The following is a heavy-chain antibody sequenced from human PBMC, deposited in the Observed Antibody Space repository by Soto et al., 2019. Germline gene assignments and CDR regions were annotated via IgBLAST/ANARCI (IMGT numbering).Heavy chain of an antibody. D-gene: IGHD5-12*01. J-gene: IGHJ3*02. Sequence: GESLKISCKGSGYSFTSYWIGWVRQMPGKGLEWMGIIYPGDSDTRYSPSFQGQVTISADKSISTAYLQWSSLKASDTAMYYCARPRRGYSGYADDAFDIWGQGTMVTVSS. CDR3: ARPRRGYSGYADDAFDI. CDR2: IYPGDSDT. V-gene: IGHV5-51*01. CDR1: GYSFTSYW.